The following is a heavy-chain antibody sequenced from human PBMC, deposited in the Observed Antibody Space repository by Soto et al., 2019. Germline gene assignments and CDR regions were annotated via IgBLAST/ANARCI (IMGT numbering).Heavy chain of an antibody. J-gene: IGHJ3*01. V-gene: IGHV3-23*01. D-gene: IGHD2-15*01. Sequence: EVQLLESGGGLVQPGGSLRLSCAASGLTFSTYAMNWVRQTAGKGLDWVSTIGVRDDNTYYADSVRGRFTISRDNSKDTLYLQMNSLRPEDTAVYYCAKAKEGYATTFYHAFDVWGRGTMVTVSS. CDR3: AKAKEGYATTFYHAFDV. CDR1: GLTFSTYA. CDR2: IGVRDDNT.